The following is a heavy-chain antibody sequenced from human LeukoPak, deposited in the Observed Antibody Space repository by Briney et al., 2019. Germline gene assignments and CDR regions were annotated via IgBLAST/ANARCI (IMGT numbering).Heavy chain of an antibody. CDR1: GYSFTTYY. J-gene: IGHJ6*02. CDR2: INPSGGNT. D-gene: IGHD3-9*01. V-gene: IGHV1-46*01. CDR3: ARDSVLRYFESYYYYYGMDV. Sequence: ASVKIPCKASGYSFTTYYIHWVRQAPGQGLEWMGIINPSGGNTNYAQKFQGRVTITADESTSTAYMELSSLRSEDTAVYYCARDSVLRYFESYYYYYGMDVWGQGTTVTVSS.